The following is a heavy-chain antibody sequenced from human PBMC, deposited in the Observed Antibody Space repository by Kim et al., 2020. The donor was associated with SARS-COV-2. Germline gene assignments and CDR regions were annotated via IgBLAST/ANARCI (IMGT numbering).Heavy chain of an antibody. V-gene: IGHV7-4-1*02. CDR1: GYTFTSYA. J-gene: IGHJ6*02. Sequence: ASVKVSCKASGYTFTSYAMNWVRQAPGQGLEWMGWINTNTGNPTYAQGFTGRFVFSLDTSVSTAYLQISSLKAEDTAVYYCARGYQSAAGTDLSYYYYYGMDVWGQGTTVTVSS. CDR2: INTNTGNP. D-gene: IGHD6-13*01. CDR3: ARGYQSAAGTDLSYYYYYGMDV.